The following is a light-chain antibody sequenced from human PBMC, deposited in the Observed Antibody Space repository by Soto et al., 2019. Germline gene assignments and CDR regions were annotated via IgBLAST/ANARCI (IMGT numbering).Light chain of an antibody. J-gene: IGKJ2*01. CDR3: LQDYNYPPT. CDR1: QGIRFD. CDR2: AAS. V-gene: IGKV1-6*01. Sequence: AIQMTQSPSSLSASVGDRVTITCRASQGIRFDLAWYQQKPGRAHELLIYAASTLQSGVPSRFSGSGSATDFTLTISSLQPEDFATYFCLQDYNYPPTFGQGPKLEIK.